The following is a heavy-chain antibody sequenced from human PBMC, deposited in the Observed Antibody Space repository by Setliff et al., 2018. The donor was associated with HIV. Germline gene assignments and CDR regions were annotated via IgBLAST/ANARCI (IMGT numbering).Heavy chain of an antibody. CDR1: GYSFTAYG. J-gene: IGHJ4*01. V-gene: IGHV1-18*01. CDR2: INIDSGDT. CDR3: ARVPSGAAGLVRAGFYF. Sequence: ASVKVSCKASGYSFTAYGISWVRQAPGQGFEWMGWINIDSGDTNFAQKFQDRVTVTTDTSTNTTYMELRGLRSDDTATYYCARVPSGAAGLVRAGFYFWGQGTLVTVSS. D-gene: IGHD6-25*01.